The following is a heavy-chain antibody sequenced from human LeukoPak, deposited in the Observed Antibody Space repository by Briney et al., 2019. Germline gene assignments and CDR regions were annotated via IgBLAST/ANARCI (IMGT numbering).Heavy chain of an antibody. D-gene: IGHD5-12*01. V-gene: IGHV3-23*01. CDR1: GFTFTSYA. Sequence: GGSLRLSCAASGFTFTSYAMSWVRQAPGKGLEWVSTITGSGGGTYYADSVKGRFIISRDNSKTTLYLQMNSLRVEDTAVYYCAKDPTKAVGFSHIDYRGPGTLVTVSS. CDR3: AKDPTKAVGFSHIDY. CDR2: ITGSGGGT. J-gene: IGHJ4*02.